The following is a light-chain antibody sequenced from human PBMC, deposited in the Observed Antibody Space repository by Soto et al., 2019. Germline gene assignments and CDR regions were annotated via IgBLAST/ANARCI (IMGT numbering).Light chain of an antibody. CDR1: QSVSSY. J-gene: IGKJ2*01. V-gene: IGKV3-11*01. Sequence: EIVLTQSPATLSLSPGERATLSRRASQSVSSYLAWYQQKPGQAPRLLIYDASNRATGIPARFSGSGSGTDFTLTISSLEPEDFAVYYCQQRSNWQSTFGQGTKLEIK. CDR3: QQRSNWQST. CDR2: DAS.